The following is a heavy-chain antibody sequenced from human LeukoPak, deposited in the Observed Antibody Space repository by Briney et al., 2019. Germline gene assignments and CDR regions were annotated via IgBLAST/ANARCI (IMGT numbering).Heavy chain of an antibody. Sequence: GGSLRLSCAASGFTFSSYSMNWVRQAPGKGLEWVSSISSSSSYIYYADSVKGRFTISRDNAKNSLYLQMNSLRAEDTAVYYCARGLYNWNDDVFYFDYWGQGTLVTVSS. V-gene: IGHV3-21*01. D-gene: IGHD1-1*01. CDR2: ISSSSSYI. CDR3: ARGLYNWNDDVFYFDY. CDR1: GFTFSSYS. J-gene: IGHJ4*02.